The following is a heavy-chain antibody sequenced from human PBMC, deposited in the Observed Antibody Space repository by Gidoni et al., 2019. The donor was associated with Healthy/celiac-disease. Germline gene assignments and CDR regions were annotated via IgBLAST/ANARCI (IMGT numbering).Heavy chain of an antibody. J-gene: IGHJ5*02. Sequence: QVQLVQSGAEVKKPGASVKVSCTASGYTFTGYYMHWVRQAPGQGLEWIGWINTNSGGTNYAQKFQGRVTMTRDTSISTAYMELSRLRSDDTAVYYCAGGQWLVQGGWFDPWGQGTLVTVSS. CDR1: GYTFTGYY. V-gene: IGHV1-2*02. D-gene: IGHD6-19*01. CDR2: INTNSGGT. CDR3: AGGQWLVQGGWFDP.